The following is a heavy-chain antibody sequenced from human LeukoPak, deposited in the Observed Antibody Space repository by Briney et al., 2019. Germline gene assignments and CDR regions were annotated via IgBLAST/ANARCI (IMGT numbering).Heavy chain of an antibody. CDR3: TTASGDETTDFDY. CDR1: GFSFSDFW. Sequence: GGSLRLSCAASGFSFSDFWMNWVRQAPGKGLEWVGRIKSKTDGGTTDYAAPVKGRFTISRDDSKNTLYLQMNSLKTEDTAVYYCTTASGDETTDFDYWGQGTLVTVSS. V-gene: IGHV3-15*01. J-gene: IGHJ4*02. D-gene: IGHD2-21*02. CDR2: IKSKTDGGTT.